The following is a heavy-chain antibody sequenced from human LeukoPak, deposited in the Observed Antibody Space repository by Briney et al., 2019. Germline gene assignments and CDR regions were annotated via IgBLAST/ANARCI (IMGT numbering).Heavy chain of an antibody. CDR3: ARSNNYYDFDY. D-gene: IGHD3-22*01. CDR2: INHSGST. Sequence: SETLSLTCAVYGGSFSGYYWSWIRQPPGKGLEWIGEINHSGSTNYNPSLKSRVTISVDTSKNQLSLKLSSVTAADTAVYYCARSNNYYDFDYWGQGTLVTVSS. J-gene: IGHJ4*02. V-gene: IGHV4-34*01. CDR1: GGSFSGYY.